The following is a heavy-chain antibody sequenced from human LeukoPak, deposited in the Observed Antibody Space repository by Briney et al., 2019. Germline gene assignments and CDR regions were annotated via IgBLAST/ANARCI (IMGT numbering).Heavy chain of an antibody. CDR1: GFTVSSNY. J-gene: IGHJ4*02. CDR3: ARDPGYSYGYFDY. V-gene: IGHV3-53*01. D-gene: IGHD5-18*01. Sequence: PGGSLRLSCAASGFTVSSNYMSWVRQAPGKGLEWVSVIYSGGRTYYADSVKGRFTISRDNSKNTLYLQMNSLRAEDTAVYYCARDPGYSYGYFDYWGQGTLVTVSS. CDR2: IYSGGRT.